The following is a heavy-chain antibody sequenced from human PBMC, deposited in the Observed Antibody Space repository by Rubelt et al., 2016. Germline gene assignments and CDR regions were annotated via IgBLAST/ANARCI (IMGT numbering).Heavy chain of an antibody. J-gene: IGHJ4*02. CDR3: ARRARYVSFGVVTPGCFDD. V-gene: IGHV4-34*01. Sequence: QVQLQQWGAGLLKPSETLSLTCAVYAGSFSGYYWSWIRQPPGKGLEWIGEINHSGSTDYNPSLKSRVTISVDTSKNQFSLKLTSVTAADTAVYSCARRARYVSFGVVTPGCFDDWGQGTMVTVSS. CDR2: INHSGST. D-gene: IGHD3-3*01. CDR1: AGSFSGYY.